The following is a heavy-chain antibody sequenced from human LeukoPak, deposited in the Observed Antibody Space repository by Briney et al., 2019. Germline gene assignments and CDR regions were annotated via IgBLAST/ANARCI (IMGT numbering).Heavy chain of an antibody. CDR3: TTCPEGDS. J-gene: IGHJ5*01. D-gene: IGHD1-14*01. CDR2: IKSKTNGGTA. Sequence: PGGSLRLSCAASGFTFSIYGMVWVRQAPGKGLEWVGRIKSKTNGGTADYAAPVKGRFTISRDDSKNTLYLQMNSLKTEDTAVYYCTTCPEGDSWGQGTLVTVSS. V-gene: IGHV3-15*01. CDR1: GFTFSIYG.